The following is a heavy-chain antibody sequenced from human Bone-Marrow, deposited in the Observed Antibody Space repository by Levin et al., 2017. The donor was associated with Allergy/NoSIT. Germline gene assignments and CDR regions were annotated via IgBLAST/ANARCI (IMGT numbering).Heavy chain of an antibody. CDR2: IRSKANSYAT. CDR1: GFTFSGSA. Sequence: QTGGSLRLSCAASGFTFSGSAMHWVRQASGKGLEWVGRIRSKANSYATAYAASVKGRFTISRDDSKNTAYLQMNSLKTEDTAVYYCTSPRYCTGGVCGSSRDDAFDIWGQGTMVTVSS. V-gene: IGHV3-73*01. J-gene: IGHJ3*02. CDR3: TSPRYCTGGVCGSSRDDAFDI. D-gene: IGHD2-8*02.